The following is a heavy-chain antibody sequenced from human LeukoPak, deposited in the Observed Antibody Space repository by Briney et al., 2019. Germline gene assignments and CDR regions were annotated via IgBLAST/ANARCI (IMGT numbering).Heavy chain of an antibody. CDR1: GGSFSGYY. CDR2: INHSGST. J-gene: IGHJ3*01. D-gene: IGHD3-22*01. CDR3: VREASTSYYDSSGYYRQTETFDV. V-gene: IGHV4-34*01. Sequence: SETLSLTCAVHGGSFSGYYWSWIRQPPGKGLEWIGEINHSGSTNYNPSLKSRVAMSIDTSKNQVSLRLRSVTAADTAMYFCVREASTSYYDSSGYYRQTETFDVWGLGTMVTVSS.